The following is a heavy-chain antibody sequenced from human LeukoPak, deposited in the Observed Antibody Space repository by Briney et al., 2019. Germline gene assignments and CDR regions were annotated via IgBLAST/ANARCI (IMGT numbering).Heavy chain of an antibody. J-gene: IGHJ4*01. CDR1: GGSISSSSYY. CDR2: IYYSGGT. CDR3: ASDKGYSNNYFDY. Sequence: SETLSLTCTVSGGSISSSSYYWAWIRQPPGKGLEWIASIYYSGGTYYNSSLKSRVTISVDTSRNQFSLKLSSVTAADTALYYCASDKGYSNNYFDYWGQGTLVTVSS. D-gene: IGHD6-13*01. V-gene: IGHV4-39*01.